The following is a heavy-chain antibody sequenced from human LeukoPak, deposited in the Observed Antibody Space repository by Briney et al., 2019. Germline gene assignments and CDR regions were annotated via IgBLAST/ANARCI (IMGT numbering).Heavy chain of an antibody. CDR2: ISSKADSYAT. D-gene: IGHD4-17*01. J-gene: IGHJ4*02. V-gene: IGHV3-73*01. CDR1: GFTFSDSP. Sequence: GGSLRLSCAASGFTFSDSPMHWVRQASGKGLEWVGRISSKADSYATAYAESVKGRFTISRDDSKNTAYPQMNRLQTEDTAVYYCTRLPTLKTFDYWGQGILVTVSS. CDR3: TRLPTLKTFDY.